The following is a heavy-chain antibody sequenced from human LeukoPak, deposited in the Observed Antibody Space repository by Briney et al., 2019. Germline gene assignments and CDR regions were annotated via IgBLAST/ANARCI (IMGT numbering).Heavy chain of an antibody. Sequence: SETLSLTCTVSGGSISSCYWSWIRQPPGKGLEWIGYIYYSGSTNYNPSLKSRVTISVDTSKNQFSLKLSSVTAADTAVYYCARASAVTAIPYYFDYWGQGTLVTVSS. D-gene: IGHD2-21*02. CDR1: GGSISSCY. J-gene: IGHJ4*02. V-gene: IGHV4-59*01. CDR2: IYYSGST. CDR3: ARASAVTAIPYYFDY.